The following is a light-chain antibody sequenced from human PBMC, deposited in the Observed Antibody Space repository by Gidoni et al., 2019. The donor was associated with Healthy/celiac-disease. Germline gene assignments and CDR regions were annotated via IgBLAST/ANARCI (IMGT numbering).Light chain of an antibody. CDR3: QSYDSSLRGSV. Sequence: QSVLTQPHSVSGAPGQRVTISCTGSSSNIGAGYDVHWYQQLPGTAPKPLIYGNSNRPSGVPDRFSGSKSGTSASLAITGLLAADEADYYCQSYDSSLRGSVFGGGTKLTVL. J-gene: IGLJ3*02. CDR1: SSNIGAGYD. V-gene: IGLV1-40*01. CDR2: GNS.